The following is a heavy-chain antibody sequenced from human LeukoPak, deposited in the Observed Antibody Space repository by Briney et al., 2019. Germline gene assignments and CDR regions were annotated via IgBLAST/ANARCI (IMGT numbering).Heavy chain of an antibody. CDR2: ISGDVRDT. V-gene: IGHV3-23*01. J-gene: IGHJ2*01. CDR3: AKDGYYSSANHFARLHFDL. D-gene: IGHD3-10*01. CDR1: GFTFNAHA. Sequence: GGSLRLSCEASGFTFNAHAMNWVRQAPGKGLEWVSVISGDVRDTNYANPVKGRFPISRDNSKNAVFLQMDSLRVEDPAMYYCAKDGYYSSANHFARLHFDLWGRGTLVTVSS.